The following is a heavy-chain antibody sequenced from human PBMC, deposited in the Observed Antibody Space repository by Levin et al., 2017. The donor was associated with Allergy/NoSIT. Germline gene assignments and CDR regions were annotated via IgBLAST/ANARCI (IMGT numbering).Heavy chain of an antibody. CDR1: GYTFTSYG. J-gene: IGHJ3*02. D-gene: IGHD3-10*01. CDR2: ISAYNGNT. CDR3: ARGHTALMVRGSNDAFDI. Sequence: ASVKVSCKASGYTFTSYGISWVRQAPGQGLEWMGWISAYNGNTNYAQKLQGRVTMTTDTSTSTAYMELRSLRSDDTAVYYCARGHTALMVRGSNDAFDIWGQGTMVTVSS. V-gene: IGHV1-18*01.